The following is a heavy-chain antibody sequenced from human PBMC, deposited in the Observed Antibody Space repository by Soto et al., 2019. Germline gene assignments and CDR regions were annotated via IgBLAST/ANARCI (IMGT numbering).Heavy chain of an antibody. D-gene: IGHD6-6*01. CDR1: GFTFSNYW. CDR2: IKEDGSEK. V-gene: IGHV3-7*01. CDR3: ASAFATSSGHY. J-gene: IGHJ4*02. Sequence: PGGSLRLSCAASGFTFSNYWMTWVRQAPGEGLEWVANIKEDGSEKNYMDSVKGRFTISRDNAKNSLYLQMNSLRADDMAVYYCASAFATSSGHYWGQGTLVTVSS.